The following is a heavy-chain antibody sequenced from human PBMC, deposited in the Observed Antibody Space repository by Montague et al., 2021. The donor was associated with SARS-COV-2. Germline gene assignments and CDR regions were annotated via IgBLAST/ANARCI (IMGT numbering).Heavy chain of an antibody. Sequence: SETLSLTCTVSGGSISSYYWSWIRQPPGKGLERIGYIYYSGSTNYNPSLKSRVTISVDTSKNQFSLKLSYVTAADTAMYYCARGSSWMGNAFDIWGQGTMVTVSS. CDR3: ARGSSWMGNAFDI. D-gene: IGHD6-13*01. V-gene: IGHV4-59*01. CDR2: IYYSGST. CDR1: GGSISSYY. J-gene: IGHJ3*02.